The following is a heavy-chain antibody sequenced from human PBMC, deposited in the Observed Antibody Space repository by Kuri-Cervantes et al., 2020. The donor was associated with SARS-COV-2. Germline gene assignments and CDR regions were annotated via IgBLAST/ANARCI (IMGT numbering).Heavy chain of an antibody. CDR2: VGNGGSLT. CDR3: AKPTGLIAARRWFDP. D-gene: IGHD6-6*01. Sequence: GESLKISCAASGFTFKNYAMSWVRQAPGKGLEWVSIVGNGGSLTYYADSVKGRLTISRDNSKNTLYPQMNSLRAEDTAVYYCAKPTGLIAARRWFDPWGQGTLVTVSS. J-gene: IGHJ5*02. V-gene: IGHV3-23*01. CDR1: GFTFKNYA.